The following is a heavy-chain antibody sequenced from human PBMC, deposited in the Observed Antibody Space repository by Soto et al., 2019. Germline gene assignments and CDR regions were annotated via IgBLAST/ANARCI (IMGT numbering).Heavy chain of an antibody. J-gene: IGHJ4*02. CDR3: ARLTSSSWYYFDY. V-gene: IGHV4-59*08. CDR2: IYYSGST. D-gene: IGHD6-13*01. Sequence: SETLSLTCTVSGGSISSYYWSWIRQPPGKGLEWIGYIYYSGSTNYNPSLKSRVTISVDTSKNQFSLKLSSVTAADTAVYYCARLTSSSWYYFDYWGQGTLVTVSS. CDR1: GGSISSYY.